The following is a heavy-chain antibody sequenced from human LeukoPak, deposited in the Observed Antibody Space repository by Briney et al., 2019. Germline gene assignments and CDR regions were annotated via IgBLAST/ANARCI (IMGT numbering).Heavy chain of an antibody. Sequence: PGGSLRLSCAASGFTFTGNAMSWVRQAPGKGLEWVSAFTSSGDNTYYSDSVKGRFTISRDTSKSTLYLQMNSLRVEDTALYYCAKRIGYGYGSDHWGQGTLVTVSS. V-gene: IGHV3-23*01. CDR3: AKRIGYGYGSDH. D-gene: IGHD5-18*01. CDR2: FTSSGDNT. CDR1: GFTFTGNA. J-gene: IGHJ4*02.